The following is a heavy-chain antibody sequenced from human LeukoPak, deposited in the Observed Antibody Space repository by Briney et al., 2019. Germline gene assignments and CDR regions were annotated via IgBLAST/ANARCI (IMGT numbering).Heavy chain of an antibody. Sequence: ASVKVSCKASGYTFTGYYMHWVRQAPGQGLEWMERINPNSGGTNYAQKFQGRVTMTRDTSISTAYMELSRLRSDDTAVYYCAREGYYYYCMDVWGKGTTVTVSS. V-gene: IGHV1-2*06. CDR2: INPNSGGT. CDR1: GYTFTGYY. J-gene: IGHJ6*03. CDR3: AREGYYYYCMDV.